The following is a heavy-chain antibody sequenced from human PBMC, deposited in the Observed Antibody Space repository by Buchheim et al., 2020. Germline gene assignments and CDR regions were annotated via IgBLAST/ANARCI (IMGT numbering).Heavy chain of an antibody. J-gene: IGHJ4*03. Sequence: QVQLVESGGGVVQPGRSLTLSRAASGFTFSTYSMHWVRQAPGKGLEWLAIIWYDGGDKYYADSVKGRFTISRDNSKSTLYLEMNSLRPEDTAVYYCARVGQYSNSWFGTHFDYWGQGIL. D-gene: IGHD6-13*01. CDR3: ARVGQYSNSWFGTHFDY. CDR1: GFTFSTYS. V-gene: IGHV3-33*01. CDR2: IWYDGGDK.